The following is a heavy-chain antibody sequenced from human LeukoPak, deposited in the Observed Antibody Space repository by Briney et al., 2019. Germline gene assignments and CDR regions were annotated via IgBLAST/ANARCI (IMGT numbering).Heavy chain of an antibody. CDR2: MNPNSGDT. CDR3: ARDMSGDGSGDY. V-gene: IGHV1-8*01. D-gene: IGHD3-10*01. J-gene: IGHJ4*02. CDR1: GYTFTTFD. Sequence: ASVKVSCKAFGYTFTTFDINWVRQATGQGLEWMGWMNPNSGDTGYAQKFQGRVTITADESTSTAYMELSSLRSEDTAVYYCARDMSGDGSGDYWGQGTLVTVSS.